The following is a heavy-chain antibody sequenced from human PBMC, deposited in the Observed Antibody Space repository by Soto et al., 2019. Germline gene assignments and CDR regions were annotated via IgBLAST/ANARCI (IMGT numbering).Heavy chain of an antibody. Sequence: SETLSLTCAVSGGSIRSNNWWSWVRQPPGKGLEWIGEIFQSGSTNYNPSLRTRVTISVDKSKNQFSLKLSSVTAADTAVYYCARVYSGSYSDYWGQGTLVTVSS. CDR2: IFQSGST. CDR1: GGSIRSNNW. V-gene: IGHV4-4*02. J-gene: IGHJ4*02. D-gene: IGHD1-26*01. CDR3: ARVYSGSYSDY.